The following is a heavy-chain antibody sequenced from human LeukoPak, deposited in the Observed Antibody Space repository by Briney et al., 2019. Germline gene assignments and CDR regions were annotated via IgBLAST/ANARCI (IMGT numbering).Heavy chain of an antibody. CDR2: INHSGST. J-gene: IGHJ3*02. V-gene: IGHV4-34*01. CDR3: ARSSGYSYGPGAFDI. D-gene: IGHD5-18*01. Sequence: SETLSLTCAVYGGSFSGYYWSWVRQPPGKGLEWIGEINHSGSTNYNPSLKSRVTISVDTSKNQFSLKLSSVTAADTAVYYCARSSGYSYGPGAFDIWGQGTMVTVSS. CDR1: GGSFSGYY.